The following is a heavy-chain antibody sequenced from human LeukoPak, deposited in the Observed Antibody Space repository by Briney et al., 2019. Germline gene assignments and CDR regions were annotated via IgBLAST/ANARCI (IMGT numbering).Heavy chain of an antibody. D-gene: IGHD3-10*01. CDR2: ISSSGSYI. CDR3: AVYYYGSGSYAD. J-gene: IGHJ4*02. Sequence: GGSLRLSCAASGFTFSTYSMNWVRQAPGKGLEWVSSISSSGSYIYYANSVKGRFTISRDNAKNSLYLQMNSLRAEDTAVYYCAVYYYGSGSYADWGQGTLVTVSS. CDR1: GFTFSTYS. V-gene: IGHV3-21*01.